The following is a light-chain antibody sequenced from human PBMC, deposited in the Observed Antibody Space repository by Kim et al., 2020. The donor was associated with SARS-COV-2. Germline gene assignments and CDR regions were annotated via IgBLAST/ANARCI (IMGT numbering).Light chain of an antibody. CDR3: ATWDNRLSAVV. CDR2: DND. V-gene: IGLV1-51*01. J-gene: IGLJ2*01. CDR1: SSNVGNNF. Sequence: GQTVTISCSGSSSNVGNNFVSWYQQFPGTAPRLLIYDNDNRPSGIPDRFSGSKSGTSATLGITGLQTGDEADYYCATWDNRLSAVVFGGGTKVTVL.